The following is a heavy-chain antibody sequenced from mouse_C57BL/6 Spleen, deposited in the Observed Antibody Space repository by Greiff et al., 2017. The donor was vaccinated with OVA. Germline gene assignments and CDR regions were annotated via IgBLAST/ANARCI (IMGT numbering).Heavy chain of an antibody. CDR2: IYPGDGDT. Sequence: VQLQESGAELVKPGASVKISCKASGYAFSSYWMNWVKQRPGKGLEWIGQIYPGDGDTNYNGKFKGKATLTADKSSSTAYMQLSSLTSEDSAVYFCARERTGTVYAMDYWGQGTSVTVSS. CDR1: GYAFSSYW. J-gene: IGHJ4*01. CDR3: ARERTGTVYAMDY. D-gene: IGHD4-1*01. V-gene: IGHV1-80*01.